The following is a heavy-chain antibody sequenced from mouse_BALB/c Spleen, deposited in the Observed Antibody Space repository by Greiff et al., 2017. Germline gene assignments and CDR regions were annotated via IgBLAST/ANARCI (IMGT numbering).Heavy chain of an antibody. CDR1: GFSLTGYG. CDR3: TRDDGNPCFAY. Sequence: QVQLKESGPGLVAPSQSLSITCTVSGFSLTGYGVNWVRQPPGKGLEWLGMIWGDGSTDYNSALKSRLSISKDNSKSQVFLKMNSLQTADTAKYYCTRDDGNPCFAYWGQGTLVTVSA. CDR2: IWGDGST. D-gene: IGHD2-1*01. V-gene: IGHV2-6-7*01. J-gene: IGHJ3*01.